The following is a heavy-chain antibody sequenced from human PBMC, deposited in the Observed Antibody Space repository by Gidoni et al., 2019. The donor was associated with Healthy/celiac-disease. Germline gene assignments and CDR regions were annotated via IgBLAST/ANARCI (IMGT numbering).Heavy chain of an antibody. CDR1: VGSLSSGGYY. CDR3: ARVTRLGSYYLDY. J-gene: IGHJ4*02. V-gene: IGHV4-31*03. D-gene: IGHD1-26*01. CDR2: INSSGST. Sequence: QVQLQESGPVLVKPSQTLSLTCTVSVGSLSSGGYYWSWSRQHPGKGLEWIWYINSSGSTYYNPSLKSRVTISVDTAKNQFSLKLSSVSAADTAVYYCARVTRLGSYYLDYWGQGTLVTVSS.